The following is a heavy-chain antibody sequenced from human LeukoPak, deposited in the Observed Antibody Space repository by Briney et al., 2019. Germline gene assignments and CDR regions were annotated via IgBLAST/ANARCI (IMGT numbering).Heavy chain of an antibody. D-gene: IGHD5-12*01. Sequence: GGSLRLSCAVSGFTVSSNYMSWVRQAPGKGLEWVSVIYTGGTTYYADSVKGRFTISRDNSKNTLYLQMNSLRAEDTAVYYCARVARGLPYYFDYWGQGTLVTVSS. CDR2: IYTGGTT. V-gene: IGHV3-66*02. CDR1: GFTVSSNY. CDR3: ARVARGLPYYFDY. J-gene: IGHJ4*02.